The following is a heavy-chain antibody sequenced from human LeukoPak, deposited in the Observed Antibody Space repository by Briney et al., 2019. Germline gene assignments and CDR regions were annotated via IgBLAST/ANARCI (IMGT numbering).Heavy chain of an antibody. CDR3: SRDLLMYYSGSGEST. V-gene: IGHV1-2*02. CDR1: GYTFTGYY. CDR2: IHPHSGAT. D-gene: IGHD3-10*01. J-gene: IGHJ5*02. Sequence: GASVKVSCKASGYTFTGYYIHWVRQAPGLEPEWMGWIHPHSGATNYAQKFQGRVTMTRDTSISTAFMELSSLRSDDTAMYYCSRDLLMYYSGSGESTWGQGTQVTVSS.